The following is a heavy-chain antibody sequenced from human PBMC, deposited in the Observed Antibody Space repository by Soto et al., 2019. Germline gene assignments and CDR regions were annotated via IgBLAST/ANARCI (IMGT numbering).Heavy chain of an antibody. Sequence: PGGSLRLSCAASGFTVSTNYMSWVRQAPGKGLEWVSLIHSGGSTYYADSVKGRFTISSDNSKNTLYLQMNSLRAEDTAVYYCARRSSGYPYYFDYWGQGTLVTVSS. V-gene: IGHV3-53*01. CDR2: IHSGGST. CDR3: ARRSSGYPYYFDY. CDR1: GFTVSTNY. D-gene: IGHD3-22*01. J-gene: IGHJ4*02.